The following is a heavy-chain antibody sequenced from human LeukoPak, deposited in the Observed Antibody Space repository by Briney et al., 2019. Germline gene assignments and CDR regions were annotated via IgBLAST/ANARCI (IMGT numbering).Heavy chain of an antibody. CDR3: ARQEIGLRSFDP. Sequence: SETLSLTCAVYGGSFSGYYWSWIRQPPGKGLEWIGEINHSGSTNYNPSLKSRVTISVDTSKNQFSLNLSSVTAADTAVYYCARQEIGLRSFDPGGQGTLVTVS. D-gene: IGHD3/OR15-3a*01. CDR2: INHSGST. V-gene: IGHV4-34*01. CDR1: GGSFSGYY. J-gene: IGHJ5*02.